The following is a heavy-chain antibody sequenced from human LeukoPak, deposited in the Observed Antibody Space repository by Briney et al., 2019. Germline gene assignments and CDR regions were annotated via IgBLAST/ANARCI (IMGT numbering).Heavy chain of an antibody. Sequence: GGSLRLSCAASGFTFSSYSMSWVGQAPGKGLEWVSSISSSSSYIYYADSVKGRFTISRDNAKNSLYLQMNSLRAEDTAVYYCARDRVGGAAAGPFDYWGQGTLVTVSS. V-gene: IGHV3-21*01. J-gene: IGHJ4*02. CDR2: ISSSSSYI. D-gene: IGHD6-13*01. CDR1: GFTFSSYS. CDR3: ARDRVGGAAAGPFDY.